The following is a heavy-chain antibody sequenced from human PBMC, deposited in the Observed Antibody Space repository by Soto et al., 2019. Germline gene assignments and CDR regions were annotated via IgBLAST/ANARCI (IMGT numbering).Heavy chain of an antibody. D-gene: IGHD5-12*01. CDR3: AALKMATGL. CDR2: ISYDGSNK. CDR1: GFTFSSYG. Sequence: GGSLRLSCAASGFTFSSYGMHWVRQAPGKGLEWVAVISYDGSNKYYADSVKGRFTISRDNSKNTLYLQMNSLRAEDTAVYYCAALKMATGLRGQGTLVTVSS. V-gene: IGHV3-30*03. J-gene: IGHJ4*02.